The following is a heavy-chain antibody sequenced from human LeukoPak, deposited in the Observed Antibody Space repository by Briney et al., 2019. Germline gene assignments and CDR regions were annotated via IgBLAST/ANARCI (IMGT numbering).Heavy chain of an antibody. Sequence: ASVKVSCKASGYTFTSYGISWVRQAPGQGLEWMGWISAYNGNTNYAQKLQGRVTITRDTSASTAYMELSSLRSEDMAVYYCARGAVVVVRSVGAEPQYNWFDPWGQGTLVTVSS. CDR2: ISAYNGNT. V-gene: IGHV1-18*03. CDR3: ARGAVVVVRSVGAEPQYNWFDP. J-gene: IGHJ5*02. D-gene: IGHD2-2*01. CDR1: GYTFTSYG.